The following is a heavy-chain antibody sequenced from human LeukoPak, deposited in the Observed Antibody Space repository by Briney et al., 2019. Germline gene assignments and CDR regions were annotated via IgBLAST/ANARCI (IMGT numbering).Heavy chain of an antibody. J-gene: IGHJ4*02. CDR3: ARSGYNRFDY. V-gene: IGHV3-23*01. CDR1: GFSFSSHG. CDR2: ISPSGDIT. D-gene: IGHD5-24*01. Sequence: PGGSLRLSCAGSGFSFSSHGMNWVRQAPGKGLEWVSGISPSGDITYYTDSVRGRFTISRDNSKNTLYLQMNSLRAEDTAVYYCARSGYNRFDYWGQGTLVTVSS.